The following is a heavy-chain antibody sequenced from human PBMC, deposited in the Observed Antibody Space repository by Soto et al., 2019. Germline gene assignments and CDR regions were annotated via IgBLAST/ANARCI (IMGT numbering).Heavy chain of an antibody. CDR3: ARYGEVTPRRYGMDV. D-gene: IGHD3-16*01. Sequence: SETLSLTCAVYGGSFSGYQWSWIRQAPGKGLEWIGEINHSGSTNYSPSLKSRVTISIDTSKNQFSLMLSSVTAADTAMYYCARYGEVTPRRYGMDVWGQGTTVTAP. CDR1: GGSFSGYQ. J-gene: IGHJ6*02. V-gene: IGHV4-34*01. CDR2: INHSGST.